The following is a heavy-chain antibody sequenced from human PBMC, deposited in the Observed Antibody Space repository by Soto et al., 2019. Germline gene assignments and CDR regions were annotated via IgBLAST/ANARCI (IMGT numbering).Heavy chain of an antibody. CDR3: ARGARYYYGSGSYNY. V-gene: IGHV4-34*01. Sequence: SETLSLTCAVYGGSFSGYYWSWIRQPPGKGLEWIGEINHSGSTNYNPSLKSRVTISVDTSKNQFSLKLSSVTAADTAVYYCARGARYYYGSGSYNYWGQGTLVTVSS. CDR1: GGSFSGYY. J-gene: IGHJ4*02. CDR2: INHSGST. D-gene: IGHD3-10*01.